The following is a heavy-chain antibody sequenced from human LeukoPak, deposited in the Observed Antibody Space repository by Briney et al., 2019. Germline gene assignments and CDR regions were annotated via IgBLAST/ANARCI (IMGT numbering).Heavy chain of an antibody. CDR1: GGTFSSYA. Sequence: SVKVSCKASGGTFSSYAISWVRQAPGQGLEWMGRIIPIFGTANYAQKFQGRVTITADKSTSTAYVELSSLRSEDTAVYYCARVGLYGSGNDYWGQGTLVTVSS. J-gene: IGHJ4*02. D-gene: IGHD3-10*01. CDR2: IIPIFGTA. CDR3: ARVGLYGSGNDY. V-gene: IGHV1-69*06.